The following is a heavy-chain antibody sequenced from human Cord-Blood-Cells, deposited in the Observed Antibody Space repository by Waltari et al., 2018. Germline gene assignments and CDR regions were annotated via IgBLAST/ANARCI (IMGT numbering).Heavy chain of an antibody. CDR3: ARGPYSNYYYYGMDV. Sequence: QVQLQESGPGLVKPSQTLSLTCTVSGGSISSGDYYCSWIRQPPGKGLEWIGYIYYSGSTYYNPSLKSRVTISVDTSKNQFSLKLSSVTAADTAVYYCARGPYSNYYYYGMDVWGQGTTVTVSS. D-gene: IGHD4-4*01. CDR1: GGSISSGDYY. J-gene: IGHJ6*02. CDR2: IYYSGST. V-gene: IGHV4-30-4*01.